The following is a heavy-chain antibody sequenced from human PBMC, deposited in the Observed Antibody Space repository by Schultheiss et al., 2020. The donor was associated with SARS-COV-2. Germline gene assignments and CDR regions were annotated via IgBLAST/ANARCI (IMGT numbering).Heavy chain of an antibody. V-gene: IGHV3-23*01. Sequence: GESLKISCAVSGFTFRNYAMSWVRQAPGKGLEWVSGISGSGSSTYYADSVKGRFTISRDNSKNTLYLQMNSLRAEDTAVFYCAKVPNYDLLISPYKGYHLDYWGQGTLVTVSS. CDR3: AKVPNYDLLISPYKGYHLDY. CDR2: ISGSGSST. CDR1: GFTFRNYA. D-gene: IGHD3-9*01. J-gene: IGHJ4*02.